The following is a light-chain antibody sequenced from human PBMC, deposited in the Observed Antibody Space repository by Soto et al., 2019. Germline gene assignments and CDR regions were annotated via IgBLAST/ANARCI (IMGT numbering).Light chain of an antibody. J-gene: IGKJ2*01. CDR3: QQRSNDMYT. V-gene: IGKV3-11*01. CDR2: DAS. Sequence: EIVLTQSPATLSLPPGERVTLSCRASQSVSSHLAWYQQQPGQAPRLLIYDASNRATGIPARFSGSGSGTDFTLTISSLEPEDFAVYYCQQRSNDMYTFGQGTKLEIK. CDR1: QSVSSH.